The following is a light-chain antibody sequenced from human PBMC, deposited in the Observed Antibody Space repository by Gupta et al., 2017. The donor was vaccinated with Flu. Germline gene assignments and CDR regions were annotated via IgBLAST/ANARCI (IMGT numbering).Light chain of an antibody. CDR2: SAS. V-gene: IGKV1-12*01. CDR3: QQTQSFPRT. CDR1: QHVSNW. Sequence: DIQMTQSPSSVSASVGDRVPLTCRASQHVSNWVAWYQQLPGKAPKILIFSASTLQSGVPSRFSGSGSGTDFTLTISSLQPEDFATYFCQQTQSFPRTFGQGTRLEMK. J-gene: IGKJ1*01.